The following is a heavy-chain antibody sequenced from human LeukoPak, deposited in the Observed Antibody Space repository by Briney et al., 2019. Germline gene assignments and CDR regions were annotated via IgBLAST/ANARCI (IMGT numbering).Heavy chain of an antibody. CDR3: ARRCRRDGYNRSNTYWYFDL. Sequence: PSETLSLTCTVSGGSISSSSYYWGWIRQPPGKGLEWIGSIYYSGSTYYNPSLKSRVTISVDTSKNQFSLKLSSVTAADTAVYYCARRCRRDGYNRSNTYWYFDLWGRGTLVTVSS. CDR1: GGSISSSSYY. V-gene: IGHV4-39*07. D-gene: IGHD5-24*01. J-gene: IGHJ2*01. CDR2: IYYSGST.